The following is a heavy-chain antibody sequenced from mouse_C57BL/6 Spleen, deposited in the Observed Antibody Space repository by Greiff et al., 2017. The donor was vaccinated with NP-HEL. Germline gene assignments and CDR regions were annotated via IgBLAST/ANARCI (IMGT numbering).Heavy chain of an antibody. J-gene: IGHJ4*01. CDR1: GFTFSDYG. CDR3: ARTIRGSSLYYAMDY. D-gene: IGHD1-1*01. Sequence: EVMLVESGGGLVKPGGSLKLSCAASGFTFSDYGMHWVRQAPEKGLEWVAYISSGSSTIYYVDTVKGRFTISRDNAKNTLFLQMTSLRSEDTAMYYCARTIRGSSLYYAMDYWGQGTSVTVSS. V-gene: IGHV5-17*01. CDR2: ISSGSSTI.